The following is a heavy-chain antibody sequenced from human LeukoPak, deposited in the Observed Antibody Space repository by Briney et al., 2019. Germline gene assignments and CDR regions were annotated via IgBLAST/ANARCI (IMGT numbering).Heavy chain of an antibody. CDR3: AKDNYGDYGGGMDV. CDR1: GFTFSSYA. CDR2: ISGSGGST. Sequence: GGSLRLSCAASGFTFSSYAMSWVRQAPGKGLEWVSAISGSGGSTYYADSVKGRFTISRDNSKNTLYLQMHSLRAEDTAVYYCAKDNYGDYGGGMDVWGQGTTVTVSS. J-gene: IGHJ6*02. D-gene: IGHD4-17*01. V-gene: IGHV3-23*01.